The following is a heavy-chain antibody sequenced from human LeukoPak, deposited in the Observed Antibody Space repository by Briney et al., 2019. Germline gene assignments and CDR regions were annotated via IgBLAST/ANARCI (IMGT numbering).Heavy chain of an antibody. CDR1: GGSISSYY. D-gene: IGHD2-2*01. J-gene: IGHJ5*02. Sequence: SETLSLTCTVPGGSISSYYWSWIRQPPGKGLEWIGYIYYSGSTNYNPSLKSRVTISVDTSKNQFSLKLSSVTAADTAVYYCERIPAAMDSWFDPWGQGTLVTVSS. V-gene: IGHV4-59*01. CDR3: ERIPAAMDSWFDP. CDR2: IYYSGST.